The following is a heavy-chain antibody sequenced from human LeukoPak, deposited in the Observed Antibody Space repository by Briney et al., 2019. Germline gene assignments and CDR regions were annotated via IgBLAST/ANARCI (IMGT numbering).Heavy chain of an antibody. Sequence: SETLSLTCTVSGDSINNYYWSWIRQPPGKGLEWIGYIYYRGSTNYNPSLKSRVTISVDTSKNQFSLKLSSVTAADTAVYYCARGVTGGWYGDFQHWGQGTLVTVSS. CDR1: GDSINNYY. D-gene: IGHD6-19*01. V-gene: IGHV4-59*01. J-gene: IGHJ1*01. CDR2: IYYRGST. CDR3: ARGVTGGWYGDFQH.